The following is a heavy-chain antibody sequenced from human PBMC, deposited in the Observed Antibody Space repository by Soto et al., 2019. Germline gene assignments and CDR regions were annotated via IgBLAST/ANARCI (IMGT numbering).Heavy chain of an antibody. J-gene: IGHJ4*02. V-gene: IGHV1-69*01. CDR1: GGTFSSHS. CDR2: IITLCGTA. D-gene: IGHD4-17*01. CDR3: AREVGYGDFSAALLD. Sequence: VQLMQSGAEVKQPGSSVKVSCKASGGTFSSHSINWVRQAPGQGLEWMGGIITLCGTANYAQNFQGRVTITADQSTSTAYMELNSLRSDDTAVYYCAREVGYGDFSAALLDWGQGTLVTVSS.